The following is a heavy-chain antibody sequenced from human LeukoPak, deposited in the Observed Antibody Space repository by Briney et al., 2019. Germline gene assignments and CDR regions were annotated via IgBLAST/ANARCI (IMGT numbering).Heavy chain of an antibody. CDR1: GFTFSSYA. J-gene: IGHJ4*02. D-gene: IGHD5-18*01. CDR2: ISSSSSYI. V-gene: IGHV3-21*01. CDR3: ARGPGTAMVDY. Sequence: GGSLRLSCAASGFTFSSYAMSWVRQAPGKGLEWVSSISSSSSYIYYADSVKGRFTISRDNAKNSLYLQMNSLRAEDTAVYYCARGPGTAMVDYWGQGTLVTVSS.